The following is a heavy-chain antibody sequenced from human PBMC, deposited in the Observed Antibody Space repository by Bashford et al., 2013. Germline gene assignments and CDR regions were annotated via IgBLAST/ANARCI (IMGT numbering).Heavy chain of an antibody. CDR2: IHSSGNT. CDR3: ARAEGAIFGVARGNAYGMDV. J-gene: IGHJ6*02. CDR1: GGSITSYY. Sequence: SETLSLTCTVSGGSITSYYWSWIRQPAGKGLEWIGRIHSSGNTNYKSSLKSRVTMSVDTSKNQFSLKLSSVTAADTAVYYCARAEGAIFGVARGNAYGMDVWGQGTTVTVSS. D-gene: IGHD3-3*01. V-gene: IGHV4-4*07.